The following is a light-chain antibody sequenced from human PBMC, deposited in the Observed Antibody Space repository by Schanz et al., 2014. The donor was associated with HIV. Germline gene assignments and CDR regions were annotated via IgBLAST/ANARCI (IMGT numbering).Light chain of an antibody. Sequence: QSVLTQPPSVSGAPGQRVTISCAGNSSNIGAGYDVHWYQQLPRTAPKLLIYGNTNRPSGVPDRFSGSKSGTSASLAITGLQSEDEADYYCAAWDVNLNGPVFGGGTKLTVL. V-gene: IGLV1-40*01. CDR2: GNT. J-gene: IGLJ2*01. CDR3: AAWDVNLNGPV. CDR1: SSNIGAGYD.